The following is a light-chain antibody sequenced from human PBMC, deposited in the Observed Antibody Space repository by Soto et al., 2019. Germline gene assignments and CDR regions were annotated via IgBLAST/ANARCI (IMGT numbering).Light chain of an antibody. V-gene: IGKV1-39*01. Sequence: DIQMTQSPSSLSASVGDRVTITCRASQSISSYLNWYQQKPGKAPKLLIYAASSLQSGVTSRFSGSGSGTDFTLTISSLQHEDFATYYCQQSYSTPYTFGQGTKLEIK. CDR2: AAS. CDR3: QQSYSTPYT. J-gene: IGKJ2*01. CDR1: QSISSY.